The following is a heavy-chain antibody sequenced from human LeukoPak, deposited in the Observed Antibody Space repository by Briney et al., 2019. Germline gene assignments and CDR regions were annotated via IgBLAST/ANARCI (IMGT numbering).Heavy chain of an antibody. Sequence: GGSLRLSCAASGFTVSSNYMSWVRQAPGEGLEWVSVIYSDGTTYYANSVKGRFTISRDNSMNTLYLQMNSLRAEDTAVYYCASIRSGWPWYFDYWGQGTQVTVSS. V-gene: IGHV3-53*01. CDR2: IYSDGTT. D-gene: IGHD6-19*01. J-gene: IGHJ4*02. CDR1: GFTVSSNY. CDR3: ASIRSGWPWYFDY.